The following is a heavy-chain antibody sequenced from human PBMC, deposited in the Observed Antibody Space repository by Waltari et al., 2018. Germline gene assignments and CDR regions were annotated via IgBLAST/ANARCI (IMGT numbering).Heavy chain of an antibody. Sequence: QLQLQESGPGLVKPSETLSLPCTVLGGYISSSSYYWGWIRQPHGKGLECIGSIYYSGSTYYNPSLKSRVTISVDTSKNQFSLKLSSVTAADTALYYCASEGPHSRYYYYYGMDVWGQGTTVTVSS. CDR3: ASEGPHSRYYYYYGMDV. J-gene: IGHJ6*02. D-gene: IGHD2-21*01. V-gene: IGHV4-39*01. CDR1: GGYISSSSYY. CDR2: IYYSGST.